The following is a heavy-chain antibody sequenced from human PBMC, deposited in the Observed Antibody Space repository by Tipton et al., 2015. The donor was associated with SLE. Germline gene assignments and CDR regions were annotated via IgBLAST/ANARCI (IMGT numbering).Heavy chain of an antibody. CDR3: ARAPGGYFDCVLYFDL. CDR2: IYTSGST. V-gene: IGHV4-59*10. D-gene: IGHD3-9*01. Sequence: TLSLTCAVYGGSISSYYWSWNRQPPGKGLEWIGRIYTSGSTNYNPPLQSRVTMSVDTSKNQFSLKLSSVTAADTAVYYCARAPGGYFDCVLYFDLSGRGTLVTVSS. J-gene: IGHJ2*01. CDR1: GGSISSYY.